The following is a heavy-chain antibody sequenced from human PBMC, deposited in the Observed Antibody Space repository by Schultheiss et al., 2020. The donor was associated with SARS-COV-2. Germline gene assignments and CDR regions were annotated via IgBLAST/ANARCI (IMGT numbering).Heavy chain of an antibody. J-gene: IGHJ4*02. D-gene: IGHD2-2*01. CDR3: ARADCSSSSCSSFGH. CDR2: IYSGGST. CDR1: GFTVSSNY. V-gene: IGHV3-53*04. Sequence: GGSLRLSCAASGFTVSSNYMSWVRQAPGKGLEWVSVIYSGGSTYYADSVKGRFTISRHNYKNTLYLQMNSLRAEDTAVYYCARADCSSSSCSSFGHWGQGTLVTVSS.